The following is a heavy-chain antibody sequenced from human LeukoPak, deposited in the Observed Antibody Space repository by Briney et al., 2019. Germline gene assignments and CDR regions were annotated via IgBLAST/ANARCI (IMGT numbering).Heavy chain of an antibody. J-gene: IGHJ4*02. Sequence: SETLSLTCTVSGGSISSGGYYWSWIRQHPGKGLEWIGYIYYSGSTYYNPSLKSRVTISVDTSKNQFSLKLSSVTAADTAVYYCARSSSWYGSGEGYWGQGTLVTVSS. CDR1: GGSISSGGYY. D-gene: IGHD6-13*01. CDR3: ARSSSWYGSGEGY. V-gene: IGHV4-31*03. CDR2: IYYSGST.